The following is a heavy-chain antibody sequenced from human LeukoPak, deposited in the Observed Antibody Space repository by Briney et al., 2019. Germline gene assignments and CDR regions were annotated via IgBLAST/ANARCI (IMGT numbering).Heavy chain of an antibody. CDR3: ARDRGYGSGSYYYDY. J-gene: IGHJ4*02. D-gene: IGHD3-10*01. CDR1: GGSINSGGYY. CDR2: IYYSGST. Sequence: SETLSLTCTVSGGSINSGGYYWSWIRQHPGKGLEWIGYIYYSGSTYYNPSLKSRVTISIDTSKNQFSLKLSSVTAADTAVYYCARDRGYGSGSYYYDYWGQGTLVTVSS. V-gene: IGHV4-31*03.